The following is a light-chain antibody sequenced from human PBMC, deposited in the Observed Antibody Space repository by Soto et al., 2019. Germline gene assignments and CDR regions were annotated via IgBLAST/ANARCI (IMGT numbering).Light chain of an antibody. Sequence: DLQMTQSPSSLSASVGDRLTITCRASQSIADYLNWYQQKAGNAPELLIYAASTLQSGVPSRFSGSGSGTDFTLTISSLQPEDFATYYCQQSYGTPRTFGQGTKVEIK. CDR1: QSIADY. J-gene: IGKJ1*01. V-gene: IGKV1-39*01. CDR3: QQSYGTPRT. CDR2: AAS.